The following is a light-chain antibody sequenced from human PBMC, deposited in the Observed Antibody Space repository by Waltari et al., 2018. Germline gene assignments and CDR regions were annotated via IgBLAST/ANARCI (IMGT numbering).Light chain of an antibody. Sequence: DIQMTQSPSSLSASVGDRVTITCQASQDITKKLNWFQQKAGKAPQVLIFDASNSQPAVPSRFSGSGYGTNFAFTTSLQPEDIGTYYCQQYAHLPLTFGGGTRVEIK. CDR1: QDITKK. V-gene: IGKV1-33*01. J-gene: IGKJ4*01. CDR3: QQYAHLPLT. CDR2: DAS.